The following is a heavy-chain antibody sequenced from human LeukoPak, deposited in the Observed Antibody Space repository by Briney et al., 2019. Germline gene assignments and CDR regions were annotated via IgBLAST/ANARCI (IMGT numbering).Heavy chain of an antibody. CDR1: GYTFTSYY. CDR3: ARADITRDGYNSAFDI. Sequence: GASVKVSCKASGYTFTSYYMHWVLQAPGQGLEWMGIINPSSNSTSYAQKFQGRLTMTSDMSTSTVYMELRSLRSEDTAVYYCARADITRDGYNSAFDIWGQGTMVTVSS. D-gene: IGHD5-24*01. CDR2: INPSSNST. V-gene: IGHV1-46*01. J-gene: IGHJ3*02.